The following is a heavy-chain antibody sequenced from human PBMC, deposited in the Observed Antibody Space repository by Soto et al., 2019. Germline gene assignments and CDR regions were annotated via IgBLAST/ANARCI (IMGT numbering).Heavy chain of an antibody. J-gene: IGHJ4*02. CDR1: GFTFSDYY. Sequence: QVQLVESGGGLVKPGGSLRLSCAVSGFTFSDYYMTWIRQAPGKGLEWVSYISSSTSHTNYADSVKGRFTISRDNAKNSLFLQKNSLRAEDSAVYYCARGRGAAADYFDFRGQGTLVTVSS. D-gene: IGHD6-13*01. CDR2: ISSSTSHT. CDR3: ARGRGAAADYFDF. V-gene: IGHV3-11*05.